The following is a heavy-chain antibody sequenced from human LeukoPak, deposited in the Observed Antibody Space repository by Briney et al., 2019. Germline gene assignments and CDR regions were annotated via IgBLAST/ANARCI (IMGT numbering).Heavy chain of an antibody. CDR3: ARDRGCSGGSCHHFPLGYYYYGMDV. Sequence: SVKVSCKASGGTFSSYAISWVRQAPGQGLEWMGGIIPIFGTANYAQKFQGRVTITADESTSTAYMVLSSLRSEDTAVYYCARDRGCSGGSCHHFPLGYYYYGMDVWGKGTTVTVSS. D-gene: IGHD2-15*01. J-gene: IGHJ6*04. CDR2: IIPIFGTA. V-gene: IGHV1-69*01. CDR1: GGTFSSYA.